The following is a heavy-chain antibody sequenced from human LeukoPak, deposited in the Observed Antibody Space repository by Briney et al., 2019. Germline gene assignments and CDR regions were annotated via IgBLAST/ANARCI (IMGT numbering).Heavy chain of an antibody. CDR2: INSAGSST. V-gene: IGHV3-74*01. CDR3: ARSDYFDY. J-gene: IGHJ4*02. CDR1: GFSFSSQW. Sequence: GGSLRLSCAASGFSFSSQWMHWVRQAPGKGLVWVARINSAGSSTRYADSVKGRFTVSRDNANNTLYLQMSSLRAEDTAVYYCARSDYFDYWGQGTLVSVSS.